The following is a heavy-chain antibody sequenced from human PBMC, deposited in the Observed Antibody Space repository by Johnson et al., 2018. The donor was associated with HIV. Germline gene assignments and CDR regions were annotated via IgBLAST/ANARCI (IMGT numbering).Heavy chain of an antibody. V-gene: IGHV3-30-3*01. CDR2: ISYDGSNK. CDR3: ARELSGDAFDI. CDR1: GFTFSGYA. D-gene: IGHD1-26*01. J-gene: IGHJ3*02. Sequence: QVQLVESGGGVVQPGRSLRLTCVGSGFTFSGYAMHWVRQAPGKGLEWVAFISYDGSNKYYADSVKGRFTISRDNSKNTLYLQMNSLRAEDTAVYYCARELSGDAFDIWGQGTMVTVSS.